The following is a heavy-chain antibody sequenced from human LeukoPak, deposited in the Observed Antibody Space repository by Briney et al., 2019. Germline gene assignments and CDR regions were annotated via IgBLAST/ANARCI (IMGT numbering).Heavy chain of an antibody. CDR1: GGSISSGDYY. J-gene: IGHJ5*02. CDR2: IYYSGST. V-gene: IGHV4-30-4*01. Sequence: SETLSLTCTVSGGSISSGDYYWSWSRQPPGKGLEWIVYIYYSGSTYYSPSLKSRVTISVDTSKNQFSLKLSSVTAADTAVYYCARAKTYYYGSGRCTIDWFDPWGQGTLVTVSS. D-gene: IGHD3-10*01. CDR3: ARAKTYYYGSGRCTIDWFDP.